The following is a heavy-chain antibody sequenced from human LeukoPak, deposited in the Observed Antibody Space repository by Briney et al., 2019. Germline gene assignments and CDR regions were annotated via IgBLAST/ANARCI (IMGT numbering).Heavy chain of an antibody. Sequence: SETLSLTCAGYGGSFSGYYWGWIRQPPGKGLEWIGEINHSGSTNYNPSLKSRVTISVDTSKNQFSLKLSSVTAADTAVYYCAREAGYSYGYRRYFDYWGQGTLVTVSS. CDR2: INHSGST. CDR3: AREAGYSYGYRRYFDY. CDR1: GGSFSGYY. D-gene: IGHD5-18*01. V-gene: IGHV4-34*01. J-gene: IGHJ4*02.